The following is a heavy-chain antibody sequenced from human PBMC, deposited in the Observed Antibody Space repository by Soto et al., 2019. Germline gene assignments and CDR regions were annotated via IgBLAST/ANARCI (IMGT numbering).Heavy chain of an antibody. J-gene: IGHJ4*02. Sequence: QLQLQESGSGLVKPSQTLSLTCAVSGGSISSGGSSWSWIRQPPGKGLEWIGYIYHSGSTYYNPSLKSRVPLSVDRSKNQFPLKLSSVTAADTAVYYCARAGDSSGPVALGYWGQGTLVTVSS. CDR3: ARAGDSSGPVALGY. D-gene: IGHD6-19*01. V-gene: IGHV4-30-2*01. CDR2: IYHSGST. CDR1: GGSISSGGSS.